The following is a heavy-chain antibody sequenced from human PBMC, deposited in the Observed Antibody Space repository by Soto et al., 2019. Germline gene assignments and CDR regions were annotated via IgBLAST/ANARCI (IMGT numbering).Heavy chain of an antibody. CDR1: GFTFSDYY. V-gene: IGHV3-11*01. Sequence: QVQLVESGGGLVKPGGSLRLSCAASGFTFSDYYMSWIRQAPGKGLEWVSYISRSGSSTYYADSVKGRFTISRDNGKNSLYLQMNSLRAEDTAVYYCARRWSYSDYGGYAFDIWGQGTMVTVSS. CDR2: ISRSGSST. J-gene: IGHJ3*02. D-gene: IGHD4-17*01. CDR3: ARRWSYSDYGGYAFDI.